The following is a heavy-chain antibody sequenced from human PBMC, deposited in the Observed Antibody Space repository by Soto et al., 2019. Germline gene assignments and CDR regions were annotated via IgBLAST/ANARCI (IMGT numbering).Heavy chain of an antibody. V-gene: IGHV3-21*01. D-gene: IGHD1-1*01. CDR1: GFTFSRNT. Sequence: GWSLRLSCVTSGFTFSRNTMNWVRQAPGKGLEWVASITSSGSYVYYADSVKGRFSASRDNAKNSLSLQMDSLRPDDTAIYFCVNDEGIEAMAVCGQRTTVTVSS. CDR3: VNDEGIEAMAV. J-gene: IGHJ6*02. CDR2: ITSSGSYV.